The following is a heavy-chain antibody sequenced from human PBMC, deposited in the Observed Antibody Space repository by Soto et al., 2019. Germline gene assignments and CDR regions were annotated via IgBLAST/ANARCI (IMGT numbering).Heavy chain of an antibody. CDR1: GGTFSSYA. V-gene: IGHV1-69*13. D-gene: IGHD6-13*01. CDR3: ARGYLRQQLAHYYYYGMDV. Sequence: ASVKVSCKASGGTFSSYAISWVRQAPGQGLEWMGGIIPIFGTANYAQKFQGRVTITADESTSTAYMELSSLRSEDTAVYYCARGYLRQQLAHYYYYGMDVWGQGTTVTVSS. CDR2: IIPIFGTA. J-gene: IGHJ6*02.